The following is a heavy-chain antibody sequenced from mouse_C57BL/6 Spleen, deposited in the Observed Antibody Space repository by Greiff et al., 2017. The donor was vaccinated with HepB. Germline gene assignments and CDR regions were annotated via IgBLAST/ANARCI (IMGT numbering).Heavy chain of an antibody. CDR3: ARVYDGYHYAMDY. J-gene: IGHJ4*01. CDR1: GYTFTSYW. D-gene: IGHD2-3*01. CDR2: IDPNSGGT. Sequence: QVQLQQSGPELVKPGASVKISCKASGYTFTSYWMHWVKQRPGRGLEWIGRIDPNSGGTKYNEKFKSKATLTVDKPSSTAYMQLSSLTSEDSAVYYCARVYDGYHYAMDYWGQGTSVTVSS. V-gene: IGHV1-72*01.